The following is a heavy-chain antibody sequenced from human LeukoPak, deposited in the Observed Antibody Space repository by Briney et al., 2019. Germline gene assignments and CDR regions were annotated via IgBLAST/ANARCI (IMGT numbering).Heavy chain of an antibody. V-gene: IGHV1-69*13. Sequence: ASVKVSCKASGGTFSSYAISWVRQAPGQGLEWMGGIIPIFGTANYAQKFQGRVTITADESTSTAYMELSSLRSEDTAVYYCARTYYPDYYYGMDVWGQGTTVTVSS. CDR3: ARTYYPDYYYGMDV. D-gene: IGHD3-10*01. CDR2: IIPIFGTA. J-gene: IGHJ6*02. CDR1: GGTFSSYA.